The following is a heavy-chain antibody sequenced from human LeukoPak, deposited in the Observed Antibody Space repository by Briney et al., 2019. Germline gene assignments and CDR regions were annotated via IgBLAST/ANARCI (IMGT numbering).Heavy chain of an antibody. J-gene: IGHJ4*02. V-gene: IGHV3-21*01. D-gene: IGHD2-15*01. Sequence: PGGSLRLSCAASGFTFSSYSMNWARQAPGKGLEWVSSISSSSSYIYYADTVKGRFTISRDNAKNSLYLQMNSLRAEDTAVYYCARERCSGGSCHYFDYWGQGTLVTVSS. CDR2: ISSSSSYI. CDR1: GFTFSSYS. CDR3: ARERCSGGSCHYFDY.